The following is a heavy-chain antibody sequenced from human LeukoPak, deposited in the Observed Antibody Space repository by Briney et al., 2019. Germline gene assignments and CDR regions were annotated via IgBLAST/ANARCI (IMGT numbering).Heavy chain of an antibody. D-gene: IGHD2/OR15-2a*01. CDR3: ARLLPNTLPGLPYNYHYLDV. V-gene: IGHV4-59*01. CDR1: SGSMTTYY. CDR2: IHYTGMS. Sequence: PSETLSLTCAVSSGSMTTYYLSWVRQPSGKGLEWIGYIHYTGMSNYNPSLRGRVVISLDTPRNQFSLRLNSVTAADTAVYYCARLLPNTLPGLPYNYHYLDVWGKGTTVTVSS. J-gene: IGHJ6*03.